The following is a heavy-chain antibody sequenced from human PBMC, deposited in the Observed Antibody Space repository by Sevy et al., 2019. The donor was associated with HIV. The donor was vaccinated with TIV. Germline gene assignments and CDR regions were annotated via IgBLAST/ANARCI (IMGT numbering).Heavy chain of an antibody. D-gene: IGHD3-10*01. J-gene: IGHJ4*02. CDR2: ISGSGGST. V-gene: IGHV3-23*01. CDR1: GFTFSSYA. Sequence: GGSLRLSCAASGFTFSSYAMSWVRQAPGKGLERVSAISGSGGSTYYADSVKGRFTISRDNSKNTLYLQMNSLRAEDTAVYYCAKAPNGYYGSGREGYYFDYWGQGTLVTVSS. CDR3: AKAPNGYYGSGREGYYFDY.